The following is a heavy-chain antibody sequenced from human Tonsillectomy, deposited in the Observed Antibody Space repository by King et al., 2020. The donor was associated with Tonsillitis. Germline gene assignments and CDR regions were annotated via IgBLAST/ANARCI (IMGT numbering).Heavy chain of an antibody. V-gene: IGHV3-74*01. CDR3: ARQTIFGVVISLSQYNWFDP. CDR1: GFTFSSYW. J-gene: IGHJ5*02. Sequence: VQLVESGGGLVQPGGSLRLSCAASGFTFSSYWIHWVRQAPGKGLVWVSRINSDGSSTNYADSVKGRFTISSDNAKNMLDLQMNSLRAEDTAVYYCARQTIFGVVISLSQYNWFDPWGQGTLVTVSS. CDR2: INSDGSST. D-gene: IGHD3-3*01.